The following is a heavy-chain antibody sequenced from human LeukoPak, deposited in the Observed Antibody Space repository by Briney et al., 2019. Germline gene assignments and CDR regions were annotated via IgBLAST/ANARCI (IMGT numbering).Heavy chain of an antibody. CDR2: ISWNSGSI. J-gene: IGHJ4*02. CDR1: GFTFDDYA. Sequence: GGSLRLSCAASGFTFDDYAMHWVRQAPGKGLEWVSGISWNSGSIGYADSVKGRFTISRDNAKNSLYLQMNSLRAEDTALYYCARSSGWHDFDYWGQGTLVTVSS. CDR3: ARSSGWHDFDY. V-gene: IGHV3-9*01. D-gene: IGHD6-19*01.